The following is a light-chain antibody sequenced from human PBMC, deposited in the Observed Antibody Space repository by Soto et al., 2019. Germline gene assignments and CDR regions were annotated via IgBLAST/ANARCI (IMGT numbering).Light chain of an antibody. Sequence: AIQWTQSPSSLSASVGDRVTITCRASQGISSTLVWYQQKPGIAPKLLIYDASTLDSGVPSRFSGSGYGADFTLTISSLQPEDVATYYCQQFLNYPLTFGGGTKVDIK. CDR1: QGISST. CDR3: QQFLNYPLT. J-gene: IGKJ4*01. CDR2: DAS. V-gene: IGKV1D-13*01.